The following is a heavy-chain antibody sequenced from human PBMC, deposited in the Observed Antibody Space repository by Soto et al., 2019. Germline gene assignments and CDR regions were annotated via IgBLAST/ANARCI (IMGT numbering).Heavy chain of an antibody. D-gene: IGHD3-10*01. J-gene: IGHJ4*02. V-gene: IGHV4-28*01. CDR2: IYYSGST. CDR1: GYSISSSNW. Sequence: SETLSLTCAVSGYSISSSNWWGWIRQPPGKGLEWIGYIYYSGSTYYNPSLKSRVTMSVDTSKNQFSLKLSSVTAVDTAVYYCRGSGSYYGNFDYWGQGTLVTVSS. CDR3: RGSGSYYGNFDY.